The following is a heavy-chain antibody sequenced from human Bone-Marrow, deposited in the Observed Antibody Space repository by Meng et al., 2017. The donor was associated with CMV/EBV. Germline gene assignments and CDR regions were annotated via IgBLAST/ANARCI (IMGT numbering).Heavy chain of an antibody. CDR2: INPNSGGT. CDR1: GYTFTGYY. CDR3: ARARRGLRYCSGGSCYPHSQDYYYYYGVDV. J-gene: IGHJ6*02. D-gene: IGHD2-15*01. Sequence: ASVKVSCKASGYTFTGYYMHWVRQAPGQGLEWMGWINPNSGGTNYAQKFQGRVTMTRDTSISTAYMELSRLSSVTAADTAVYYCARARRGLRYCSGGSCYPHSQDYYYYYGVDVWGQGTTVTVSS. V-gene: IGHV1-2*02.